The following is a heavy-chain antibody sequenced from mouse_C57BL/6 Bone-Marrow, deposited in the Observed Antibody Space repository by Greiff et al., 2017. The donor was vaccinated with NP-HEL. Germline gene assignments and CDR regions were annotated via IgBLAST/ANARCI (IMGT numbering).Heavy chain of an antibody. D-gene: IGHD4-1*01. J-gene: IGHJ1*03. CDR1: GYSITSGYY. Sequence: EVHLVESGPGLVKPSQSLSLTCSVTGYSITSGYYWNWIRQFPGNKLEWMGYISYDGSNNYNPSLKNRISITRDTSKNQFFLKLNSVTTEDTATYYCARRGTGVYWYFDVWGTGTTVTVSS. CDR3: ARRGTGVYWYFDV. V-gene: IGHV3-6*01. CDR2: ISYDGSN.